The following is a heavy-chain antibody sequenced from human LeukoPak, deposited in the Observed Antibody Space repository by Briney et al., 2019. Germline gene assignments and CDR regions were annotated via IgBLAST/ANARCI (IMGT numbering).Heavy chain of an antibody. D-gene: IGHD6-13*01. CDR3: ARDRAAGPRNPFDY. J-gene: IGHJ4*02. CDR1: GYSISSGYY. CDR2: IYHSGRT. Sequence: SETLSLTCTVSGYSISSGYYWGWIRQPPGKGLEWIGSIYHSGRTFYNPSLKSRVTISVDTSKNQFSLKLSSVTAADTAVYYCARDRAAGPRNPFDYWGQGTLVTVSS. V-gene: IGHV4-38-2*02.